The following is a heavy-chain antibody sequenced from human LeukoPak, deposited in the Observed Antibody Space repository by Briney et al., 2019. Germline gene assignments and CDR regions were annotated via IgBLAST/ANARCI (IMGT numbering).Heavy chain of an antibody. J-gene: IGHJ4*02. CDR3: ARRKTYYYGSGSLDC. CDR2: ISTNGGST. V-gene: IGHV3-64*01. CDR1: GFTFSSYA. Sequence: GGSLRLSCAASGFTFSSYAMHWVRQAPGKGLEYVSAISTNGGSTYYANSVKGRFTISRDNSKNTLYLQMGSLRAEDMAVYYCARRKTYYYGSGSLDCWGQGTLVTVSS. D-gene: IGHD3-10*01.